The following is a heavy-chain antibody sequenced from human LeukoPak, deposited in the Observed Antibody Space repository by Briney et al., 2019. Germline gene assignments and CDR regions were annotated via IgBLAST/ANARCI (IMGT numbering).Heavy chain of an antibody. CDR1: GFTFSSYS. J-gene: IGHJ6*03. CDR2: ISSSSSTI. Sequence: GGSLRLSCAASGFTFSSYSMNWVRQAPGKGLEWVSYISSSSSTIYYADSVEGRFTISRDNARNSLYLQMNSLRAEDTAVYYCARATYSSSSLYYYYYMDVWGKGTTVTVSS. D-gene: IGHD6-6*01. CDR3: ARATYSSSSLYYYYYMDV. V-gene: IGHV3-48*01.